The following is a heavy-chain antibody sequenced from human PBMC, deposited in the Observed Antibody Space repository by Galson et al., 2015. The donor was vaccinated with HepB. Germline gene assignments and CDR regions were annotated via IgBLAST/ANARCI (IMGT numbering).Heavy chain of an antibody. V-gene: IGHV3-66*01. CDR3: ARAILSLRIAVAGPVYGMDV. CDR2: IYSGGST. Sequence: SLRLSCAASGFTVSNNYMRWVRQAPGKGLEWVSVIYSGGSTYYADSVKGRFTISRDNSKNTLYLQMNSLRAEDTAVYYCARAILSLRIAVAGPVYGMDVWGQGTTVTVSS. J-gene: IGHJ6*02. CDR1: GFTVSNNY. D-gene: IGHD6-19*01.